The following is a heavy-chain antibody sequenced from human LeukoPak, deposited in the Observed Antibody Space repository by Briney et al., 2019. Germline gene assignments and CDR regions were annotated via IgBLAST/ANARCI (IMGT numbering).Heavy chain of an antibody. CDR1: GYSISSTYY. CDR2: VFHSGNT. Sequence: SETLSLTCTVSGYSISSTYYWGWIRQPTGKGLEWVGSVFHSGNTYYNPSLKSRLTISADTSKNQFSLTLTSVTAADTAVYYCARDRSVGVLPAPPFDFWGQGTLVTVSS. D-gene: IGHD6-6*01. V-gene: IGHV4-38-2*02. CDR3: ARDRSVGVLPAPPFDF. J-gene: IGHJ4*02.